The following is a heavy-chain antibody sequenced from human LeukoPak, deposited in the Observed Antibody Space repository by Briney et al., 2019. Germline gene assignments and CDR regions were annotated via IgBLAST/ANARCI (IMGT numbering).Heavy chain of an antibody. CDR1: GGSFSDYY. D-gene: IGHD2-2*01. J-gene: IGHJ6*02. Sequence: SETLSLTCAVYGGSFSDYYWSWIRQPPGKGLECIGEINHSGSTNYNPSLKSRVTISVDTSKNQFSLKLSSVTAADTAVYYCARGRSRYCSSTSCLRGMDVWGQGTTVTVSS. CDR3: ARGRSRYCSSTSCLRGMDV. CDR2: INHSGST. V-gene: IGHV4-34*01.